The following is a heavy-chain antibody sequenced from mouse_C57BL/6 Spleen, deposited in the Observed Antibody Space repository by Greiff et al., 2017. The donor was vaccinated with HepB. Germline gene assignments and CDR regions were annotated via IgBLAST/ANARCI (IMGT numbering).Heavy chain of an antibody. V-gene: IGHV1-50*01. CDR3: ARPATVVAPEYFDV. CDR1: GYTFTSYW. Sequence: QVHVKQSGAELVKPGASVKLSCKASGYTFTSYWMQWVKQRPGQGLEWIGEIDPSDSYTNYNQKFKGKATLTVDTSSSTAYMQLSSLTSEDSAVYYCARPATVVAPEYFDVWGTGTTVTVSS. CDR2: IDPSDSYT. J-gene: IGHJ1*03. D-gene: IGHD1-1*01.